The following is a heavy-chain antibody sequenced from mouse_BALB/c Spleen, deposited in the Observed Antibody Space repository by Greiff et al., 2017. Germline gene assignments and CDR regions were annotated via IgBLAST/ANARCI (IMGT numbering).Heavy chain of an antibody. CDR2: IYPGDGDT. V-gene: IGHV1-87*01. CDR1: GYTFTSYW. CDR3: AREGYDGLAY. Sequence: VQLQQSGAELARPGASVKLSCKASGYTFTSYWMQWVKQRPGPGLEWIGAIYPGDGDTRYTQKFKGKATLTADKSSSTAYMQLSSLASEDSAVYYCAREGYDGLAYWGQGTLVTVSA. D-gene: IGHD2-2*01. J-gene: IGHJ3*01.